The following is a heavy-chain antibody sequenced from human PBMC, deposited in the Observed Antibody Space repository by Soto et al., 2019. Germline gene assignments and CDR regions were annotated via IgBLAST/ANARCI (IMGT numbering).Heavy chain of an antibody. J-gene: IGHJ4*02. Sequence: QVQLVQSGAEVRKPGASVKVSCEASGYTFTSYDIYWVRQATGQGLEWMGWLNPNTGNSGSAQKFQGRITVTSDTSINTVHMELSSLRSEDTAVYYCARRAETNGWNGFGADKYYFDFGGQGTLVTVSS. CDR2: LNPNTGNS. V-gene: IGHV1-8*01. D-gene: IGHD1-1*01. CDR3: ARRAETNGWNGFGADKYYFDF. CDR1: GYTFTSYD.